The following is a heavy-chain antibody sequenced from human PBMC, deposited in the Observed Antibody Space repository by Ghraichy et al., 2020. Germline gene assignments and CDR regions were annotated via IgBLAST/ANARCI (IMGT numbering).Heavy chain of an antibody. CDR1: GCSISSDTL. J-gene: IGHJ4*02. CDR2: IHDTGRT. Sequence: SETLSLTCAVSGCSISSDTLWSLLREPPGKGLEWIGEIHDTGRTNYNPSLKSRVTISVDKSKNQFSLELRSVTAADTAVYYCIKNGYYCLDYWGQGTLVTVSS. D-gene: IGHD3-22*01. V-gene: IGHV4-4*02. CDR3: IKNGYYCLDY.